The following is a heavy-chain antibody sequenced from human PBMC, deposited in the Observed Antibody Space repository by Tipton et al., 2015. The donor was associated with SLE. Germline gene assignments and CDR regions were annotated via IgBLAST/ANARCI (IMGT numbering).Heavy chain of an antibody. D-gene: IGHD2/OR15-2a*01. V-gene: IGHV3-15*01. J-gene: IGHJ3*01. CDR1: GFPLSKDW. CDR3: ATFNNRDAFNV. Sequence: SLRLSCVAAGFPLSKDWVSWVRQAPGRGLEWVGRIKNKLDGGTTDYAAPVKGRFTISRDDSQNTVSLQMTSLKLEDTALYYCATFNNRDAFNVWGQGTMVTVSS. CDR2: IKNKLDGGTT.